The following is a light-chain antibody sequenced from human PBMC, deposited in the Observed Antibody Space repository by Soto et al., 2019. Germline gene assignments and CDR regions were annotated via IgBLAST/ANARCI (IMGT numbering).Light chain of an antibody. Sequence: EIVLTQSPGTLSLSPGERATLSCRASQSVSSNYLAWYQQKPGQAPSLLIYDASSRATGIPDRFSGGGSGTEFTLTISRLEPEDFAMYYCQQYGTSAPITFGQGTRLEIE. V-gene: IGKV3-20*01. CDR3: QQYGTSAPIT. CDR2: DAS. J-gene: IGKJ5*01. CDR1: QSVSSNY.